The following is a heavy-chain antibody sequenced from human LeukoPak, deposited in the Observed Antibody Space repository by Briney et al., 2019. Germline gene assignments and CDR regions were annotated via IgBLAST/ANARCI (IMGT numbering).Heavy chain of an antibody. J-gene: IGHJ4*02. CDR2: INSDGSST. CDR3: ARDNTKGIAVAGIGVGY. Sequence: GGSLRLSCAASGFTFSSYWMHWVRQAPGKGLVWVSRINSDGSSTSYADSVKGRFTISRDNAKNSLYLQMNSLRAEDTAVYYCARDNTKGIAVAGIGVGYWGQGTLVTVSS. CDR1: GFTFSSYW. V-gene: IGHV3-74*01. D-gene: IGHD6-19*01.